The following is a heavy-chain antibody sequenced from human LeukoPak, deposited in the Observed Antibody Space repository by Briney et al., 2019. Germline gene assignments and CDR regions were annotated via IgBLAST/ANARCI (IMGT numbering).Heavy chain of an antibody. CDR3: ARGVREAAENDY. CDR2: ISAYNGNT. Sequence: ASVKVSCKASGGTFSSYAISWVRQAPGQGLEWMGWISAYNGNTNYAQKLQGRVTMTTDTSTSTAYMELRSLRSDDTAVYYCARGVREAAENDYWGQGTLVTVSS. V-gene: IGHV1-18*01. D-gene: IGHD5-24*01. J-gene: IGHJ4*02. CDR1: GGTFSSYA.